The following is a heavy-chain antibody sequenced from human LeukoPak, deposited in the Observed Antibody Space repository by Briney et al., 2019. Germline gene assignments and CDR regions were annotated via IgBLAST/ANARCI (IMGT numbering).Heavy chain of an antibody. Sequence: GRSLRLSCAASGFTFDDYAMHWVRQAPGKGLEWVSGISWNTGSLGYADSVKGRFTISRDNAKNSLYLQINSLRAEDTALYYCAKDKLGRSSGYYYYGLDVWGQGTTVTVSS. CDR2: ISWNTGSL. V-gene: IGHV3-9*01. D-gene: IGHD3-22*01. CDR3: AKDKLGRSSGYYYYGLDV. CDR1: GFTFDDYA. J-gene: IGHJ6*02.